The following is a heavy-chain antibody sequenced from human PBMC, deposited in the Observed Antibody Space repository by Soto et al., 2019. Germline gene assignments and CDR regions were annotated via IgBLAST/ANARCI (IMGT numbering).Heavy chain of an antibody. D-gene: IGHD6-19*01. CDR3: AREFGIAVVRDRYYFDY. V-gene: IGHV1-3*01. J-gene: IGHJ4*02. CDR2: INAGNGNT. CDR1: GYTFTSYA. Sequence: ASVKVSCKASGYTFTSYAMHWVRQAPGQRLEWMGWINAGNGNTKYSQKFQGRVTITRDTSASTAYMELSSLRSEDTAVYYCAREFGIAVVRDRYYFDYWGQGTLVTVSS.